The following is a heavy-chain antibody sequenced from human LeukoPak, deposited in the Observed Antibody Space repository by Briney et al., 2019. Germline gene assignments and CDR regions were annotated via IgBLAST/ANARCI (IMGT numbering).Heavy chain of an antibody. J-gene: IGHJ4*02. Sequence: PGGSLRLSCVASGFSFSSYWMSWVRRAPGKGLEWVANINQAGSETYYVDSVRGRFIISRDNTKNSLYLQVSSLRAEDTAVYYCARDFTMVTVDYWGQGTLVTVSS. CDR3: ARDFTMVTVDY. V-gene: IGHV3-7*05. D-gene: IGHD4-23*01. CDR2: INQAGSET. CDR1: GFSFSSYW.